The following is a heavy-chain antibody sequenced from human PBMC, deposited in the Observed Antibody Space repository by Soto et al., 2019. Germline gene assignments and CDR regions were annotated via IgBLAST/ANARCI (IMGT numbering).Heavy chain of an antibody. CDR1: GFTFSSYT. CDR3: ARPLWRDDYNWGYFDL. CDR2: IATNGGST. J-gene: IGHJ2*01. D-gene: IGHD4-4*01. V-gene: IGHV3-64*04. Sequence: PGGSLRLSCSASGFTFSSYTMHWVHQAPGKGLEYVSAIATNGGSTHYTDSVEGRFTISRDNSKNTLYLQMNSLRAEDTAVYYCARPLWRDDYNWGYFDLWGRGTLVTVSS.